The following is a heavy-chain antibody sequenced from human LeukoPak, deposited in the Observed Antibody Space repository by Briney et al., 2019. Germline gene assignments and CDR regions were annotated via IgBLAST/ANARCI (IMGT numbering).Heavy chain of an antibody. V-gene: IGHV3-9*01. D-gene: IGHD3-16*02. CDR2: INWNSGSV. CDR1: GFTFDDYA. J-gene: IGHJ4*02. Sequence: GGSLRLSCAASGFTFDDYAMHWVRQAPGKGLEWVSSINWNSGSVTYADSVKGRFTISRDNAKNSLYLQMNSLRAEDTAVYYCARDPFGGVIESPDYWGQGTLVTVSS. CDR3: ARDPFGGVIESPDY.